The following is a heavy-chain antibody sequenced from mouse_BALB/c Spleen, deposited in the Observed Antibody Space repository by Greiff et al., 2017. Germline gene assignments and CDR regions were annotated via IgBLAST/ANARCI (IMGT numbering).Heavy chain of an antibody. D-gene: IGHD2-4*01. CDR2: ISSGGST. CDR3: ARGGDYEYAWFAY. V-gene: IGHV5-6-5*01. CDR1: GFTFSSYA. J-gene: IGHJ3*01. Sequence: EVKLVESGGGLVKPGGSLKLSCAASGFTFSSYAMSWVRQTPEKRLEWVASISSGGSTYYPDSVKGRFTISRDNARNILYLQMSSLRSEDTAMYYCARGGDYEYAWFAYWGQGTLVTVSA.